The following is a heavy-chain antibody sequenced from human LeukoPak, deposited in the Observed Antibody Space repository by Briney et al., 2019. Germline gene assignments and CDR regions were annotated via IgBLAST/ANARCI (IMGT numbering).Heavy chain of an antibody. CDR3: ITQYFDY. Sequence: PGGSLRLSCAASGFTFSNAWMNWVRQAPGKGLEWVGRIKTKTDGGTTDYAAPVKGRFTISRDDSKDTVFLQMNSLKTEDTAFYYCITQYFDYWGQGTLVTVSS. J-gene: IGHJ4*02. CDR2: IKTKTDGGTT. CDR1: GFTFSNAW. V-gene: IGHV3-15*01. D-gene: IGHD4-11*01.